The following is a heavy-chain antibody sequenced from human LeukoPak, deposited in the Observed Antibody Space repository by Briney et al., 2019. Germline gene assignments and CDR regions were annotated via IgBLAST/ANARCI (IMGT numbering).Heavy chain of an antibody. Sequence: ASVKVSCKASGGTFSSYAISWVRQAPGQGLEWMGRIIPILGIANYAQKFQGRVTITADKSTSTAYMELSSLGSEDTAVYYCARESTNITIFGVVITPYYYYYMDVWGKGTTVTVSS. CDR3: ARESTNITIFGVVITPYYYYYMDV. D-gene: IGHD3-3*01. J-gene: IGHJ6*03. V-gene: IGHV1-69*04. CDR2: IIPILGIA. CDR1: GGTFSSYA.